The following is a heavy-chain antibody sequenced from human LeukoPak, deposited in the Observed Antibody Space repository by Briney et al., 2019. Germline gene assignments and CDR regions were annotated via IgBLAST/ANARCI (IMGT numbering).Heavy chain of an antibody. CDR2: ISSSSSYI. CDR1: GFTFSSYS. CDR3: ARDLLGYCSGGSCYDYYYYGMDV. J-gene: IGHJ6*02. V-gene: IGHV3-21*01. Sequence: GGSLRLSCAASGFTFSSYSMNWVRQAPGKGLEWVSSISSSSSYIYYADSVKGRFTISRDNAKNSLYLQMNSLRAEDTAVYYCARDLLGYCSGGSCYDYYYYGMDVWGQGTTVTVSS. D-gene: IGHD2-15*01.